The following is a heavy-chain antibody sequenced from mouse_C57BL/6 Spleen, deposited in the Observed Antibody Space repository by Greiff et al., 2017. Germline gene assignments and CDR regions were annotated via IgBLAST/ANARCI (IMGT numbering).Heavy chain of an antibody. CDR3: ARSRGTSTRGYLGD. J-gene: IGHJ2*01. D-gene: IGHD3-1*01. CDR2: INPNNGGT. CDR1: GYTFTDYN. Sequence: EVQLQQSGPELVKPGASVKIPCKASGYTFTDYNMDWVKQSHGKSLEWIGDINPNNGGTNYNQKFKGKATLTVDKSSSTAYMELRSLTSEDTAVYYCARSRGTSTRGYLGDGGQGTTLTVSS. V-gene: IGHV1-18*01.